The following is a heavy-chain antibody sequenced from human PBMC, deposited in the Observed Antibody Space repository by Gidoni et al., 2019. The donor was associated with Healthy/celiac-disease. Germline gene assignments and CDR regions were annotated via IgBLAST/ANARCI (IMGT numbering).Heavy chain of an antibody. CDR1: GGPISSSSYY. J-gene: IGHJ4*02. D-gene: IGHD5-12*01. V-gene: IGHV4-39*01. Sequence: QLQLQESGPGLVKPSESLSLTCTVSGGPISSSSYYWGWIRQPQGKGLEWIGSIYYSGSTYYNPSLKSRVTISVDTSKNQFSLKLSSVTAADTAVYYCARLYSGYGFFDYWGQGTLVTVSS. CDR2: IYYSGST. CDR3: ARLYSGYGFFDY.